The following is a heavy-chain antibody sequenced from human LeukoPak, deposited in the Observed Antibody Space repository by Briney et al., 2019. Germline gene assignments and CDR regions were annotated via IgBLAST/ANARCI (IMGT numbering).Heavy chain of an antibody. Sequence: AGYLRLSGAASGFTFSSYAMSWVRQAPGNGLEWVSATSGSGDTTYYADSVKGRFTISRENSKNTLYLQRNSLRAEDTAVYYCAKVLTGSGWPFDYWGQGTLVTVSS. V-gene: IGHV3-23*01. CDR1: GFTFSSYA. J-gene: IGHJ4*02. CDR3: AKVLTGSGWPFDY. D-gene: IGHD6-19*01. CDR2: TSGSGDTT.